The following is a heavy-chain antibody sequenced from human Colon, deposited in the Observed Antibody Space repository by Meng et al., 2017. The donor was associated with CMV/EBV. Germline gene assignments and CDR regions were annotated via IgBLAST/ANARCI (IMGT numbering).Heavy chain of an antibody. D-gene: IGHD4-17*01. CDR2: ILHTGTT. CDR1: GHSITSGYY. Sequence: GSLRLSCTVSGHSITSGYYWGWIRQSPGKGLEWVGSILHTGTTYSNPSLKSRVTISIDTSKNQFSLKLTSVTAADTAMYFCARRTTDGHDTVRAFDIWGQGTMVTVSS. CDR3: ARRTTDGHDTVRAFDI. J-gene: IGHJ3*02. V-gene: IGHV4-38-2*02.